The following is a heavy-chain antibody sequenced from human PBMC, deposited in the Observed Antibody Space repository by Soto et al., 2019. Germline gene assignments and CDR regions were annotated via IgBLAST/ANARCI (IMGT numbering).Heavy chain of an antibody. CDR1: GGSTSSGGYY. J-gene: IGHJ6*03. V-gene: IGHV4-31*02. Sequence: SETLSLTCTVSGGSTSSGGYYWSWIRQHPGKGLEWIGYIYYSGSTYYNPSLKSRVTISVDTAKNQFSLKLSSVTAADTAVYYCARLIQYYYYYMDVWGKGTTVTVSS. CDR3: ARLIQYYYYYMDV. CDR2: IYYSGST. D-gene: IGHD1-1*01.